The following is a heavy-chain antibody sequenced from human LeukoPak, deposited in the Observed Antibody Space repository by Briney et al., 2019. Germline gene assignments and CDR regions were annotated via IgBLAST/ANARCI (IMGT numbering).Heavy chain of an antibody. J-gene: IGHJ4*02. D-gene: IGHD1-1*01. CDR2: INSDGSST. CDR3: ARAGYPGHFDY. V-gene: IGHV3-74*01. Sequence: GGSLRLSCAASGFTFSSYWMHWVCQAPGKGLVWVSRINSDGSSTSYADSVKGRFTISRDNAKNTLYLQMNSLRAEDTAVYYCARAGYPGHFDYWGQGTLVTVSS. CDR1: GFTFSSYW.